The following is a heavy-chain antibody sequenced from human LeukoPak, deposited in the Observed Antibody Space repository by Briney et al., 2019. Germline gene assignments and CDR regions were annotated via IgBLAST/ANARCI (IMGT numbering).Heavy chain of an antibody. Sequence: GGSLRLSCEASGFTFNLAWINWVRQAPGKGLEWVGRIKNKIDGGTTDYAAPVKGRFTISRDDSKNTVYLQMNSLKSEDTALYYCNTDGDYGDYVDSWGQGTLVTVSS. CDR3: NTDGDYGDYVDS. CDR1: GFTFNLAW. J-gene: IGHJ4*02. CDR2: IKNKIDGGTT. V-gene: IGHV3-15*07. D-gene: IGHD4-17*01.